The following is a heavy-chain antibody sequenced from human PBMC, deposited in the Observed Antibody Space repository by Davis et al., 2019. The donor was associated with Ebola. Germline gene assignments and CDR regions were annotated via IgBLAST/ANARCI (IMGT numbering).Heavy chain of an antibody. V-gene: IGHV3-7*03. Sequence: PGGSLRLSCAASGFPFSSNWMSWVRQAPGKGLEWVANIKPDGSEEYYVESLKGRFTISRDNAKNSLYLQMTSLRVEDTAVYYCAINHGWKYGYWGQGTLVTVSS. D-gene: IGHD1-7*01. CDR3: AINHGWKYGY. J-gene: IGHJ4*02. CDR2: IKPDGSEE. CDR1: GFPFSSNW.